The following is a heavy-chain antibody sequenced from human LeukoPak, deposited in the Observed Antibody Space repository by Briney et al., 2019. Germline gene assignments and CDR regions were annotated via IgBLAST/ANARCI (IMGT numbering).Heavy chain of an antibody. CDR2: INWNGRSR. Sequence: GGSLRLSFVASGFTFNDSGLTWVRQAPGKGLEWISGINWNGRSRGYADSEKGQFTISRDNAKNSLYLDMNSLRAEDTALNFCARPLGITGTTPFDFWGQGTRVTVSS. J-gene: IGHJ4*02. CDR3: ARPLGITGTTPFDF. CDR1: GFTFNDSG. V-gene: IGHV3-20*03. D-gene: IGHD1-7*01.